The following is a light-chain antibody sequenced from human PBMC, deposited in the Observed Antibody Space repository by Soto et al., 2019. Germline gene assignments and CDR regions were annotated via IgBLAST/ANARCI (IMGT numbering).Light chain of an antibody. V-gene: IGKV3-15*01. Sequence: EIVMTQSPATLSVSPGERATLSCRASQSVSSNLAWYQQKPGQAPRLLIYGASTRATGIPARFSGSGSGTEFTLHISSLQSEDFAVYYWQQYNNWPPLTFGGGTKVEIK. J-gene: IGKJ4*01. CDR3: QQYNNWPPLT. CDR2: GAS. CDR1: QSVSSN.